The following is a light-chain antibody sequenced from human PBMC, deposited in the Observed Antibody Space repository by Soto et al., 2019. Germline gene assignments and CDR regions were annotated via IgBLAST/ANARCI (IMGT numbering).Light chain of an antibody. CDR3: SSYAGSNNFWV. Sequence: QSVLTQPPSASGSPGQSVTISCTGTSSDVGGYNYDSWYQQHPGKAPKLMIYEVSKRHSGVPDRFSGSKSGNTASLTVSGLQAEDEADYYCSSYAGSNNFWVFGGGTKLTVL. J-gene: IGLJ3*02. CDR2: EVS. V-gene: IGLV2-8*01. CDR1: SSDVGGYNY.